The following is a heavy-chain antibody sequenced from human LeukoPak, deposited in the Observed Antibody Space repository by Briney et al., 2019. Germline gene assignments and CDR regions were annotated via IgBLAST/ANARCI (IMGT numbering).Heavy chain of an antibody. V-gene: IGHV3-21*01. Sequence: GGSLRLSCAASGFTFSSYSMNWVRQAPGKGLEWVSSISSSSYIYYADSVKGRFTISRDNAKNSLYLQMNSLRAEDTAVYYCARGTTGYCSSTSCYGLRWFDPWGQGTLVTVSS. CDR1: GFTFSSYS. CDR2: ISSSSYI. CDR3: ARGTTGYCSSTSCYGLRWFDP. D-gene: IGHD2-2*01. J-gene: IGHJ5*02.